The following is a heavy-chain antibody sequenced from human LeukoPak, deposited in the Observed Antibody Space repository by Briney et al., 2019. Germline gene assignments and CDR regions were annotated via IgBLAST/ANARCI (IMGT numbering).Heavy chain of an antibody. D-gene: IGHD1-26*01. CDR2: IIPIFGTA. J-gene: IGHJ6*02. CDR3: AREGNIIVGAPSDYGMDV. Sequence: GASVKVSCKASGGNFSSYAISWVRQAPGQGLEWMGGIIPIFGTANYAQKFQGRVTIIADESTSTAYMELSSLRSEDTAVYYCAREGNIIVGAPSDYGMDVWGQGTTVTVSS. CDR1: GGNFSSYA. V-gene: IGHV1-69*13.